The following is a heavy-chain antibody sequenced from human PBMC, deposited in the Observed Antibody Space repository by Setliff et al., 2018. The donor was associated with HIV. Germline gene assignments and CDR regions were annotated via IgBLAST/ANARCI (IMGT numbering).Heavy chain of an antibody. CDR2: ISNSSRYY. CDR3: AREVLRGGDDAFGL. J-gene: IGHJ3*01. D-gene: IGHD3-10*01. Sequence: NWVRQAPGRGPEWVASISNSSRYYWVKARYGDSVRGRFTISGDYAKNSVYLQMNSLRVEDSAVYYCAREVLRGGDDAFGLWGRGTVVTVSS. V-gene: IGHV3-21*01.